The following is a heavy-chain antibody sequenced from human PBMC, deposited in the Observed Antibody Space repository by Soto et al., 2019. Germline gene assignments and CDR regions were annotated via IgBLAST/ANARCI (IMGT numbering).Heavy chain of an antibody. CDR1: GGSISSYY. V-gene: IGHV4-4*07. CDR2: IYTSGRT. D-gene: IGHD3-9*01. Sequence: SETLSLTCNVSGGSISSYYWSWIRQPAGQGLEWIGRIYTSGRTNYKPSIKSRVTMSVDTSKNQFSLKLSSVTAADTAVYCWSRGGGSSIWALDYFVWGQGTLVTVSS. J-gene: IGHJ4*02. CDR3: SRGGGSSIWALDYFV.